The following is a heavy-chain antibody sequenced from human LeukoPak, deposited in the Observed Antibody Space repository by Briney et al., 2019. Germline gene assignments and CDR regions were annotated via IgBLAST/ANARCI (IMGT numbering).Heavy chain of an antibody. CDR1: GGTFSSYA. V-gene: IGHV1-69*05. D-gene: IGHD6-6*01. CDR2: IIPIFGTA. Sequence: SVKVSCKASGGTFSSYAISWVRQAPGQGLEWMGGIIPIFGTANYAQKFQGRVTITTDESTSTAYMELSSLRSEDTAVYYCARSYSSSSYYYYYYMDIWGKGTTVTVSS. CDR3: ARSYSSSSYYYYYYMDI. J-gene: IGHJ6*03.